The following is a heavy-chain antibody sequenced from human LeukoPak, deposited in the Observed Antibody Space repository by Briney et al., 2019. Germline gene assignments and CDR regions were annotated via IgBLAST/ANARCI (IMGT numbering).Heavy chain of an antibody. J-gene: IGHJ4*02. D-gene: IGHD6-13*01. CDR1: GGSFSGYY. CDR2: INHSGST. CDR3: ARLRGAQLTWTYFDP. V-gene: IGHV4-34*01. Sequence: PSETLSLTCAVYGGSFSGYYWSWIRQPPGKGREWIGEINHSGSTNYNPSLKSRVTISVDTSKNQFSLKLSSVTAADTAVYYCARLRGAQLTWTYFDPWGQGTLVTVSS.